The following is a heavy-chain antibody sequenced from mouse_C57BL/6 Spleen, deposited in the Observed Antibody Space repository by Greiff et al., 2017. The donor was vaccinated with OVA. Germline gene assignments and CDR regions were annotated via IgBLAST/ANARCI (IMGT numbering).Heavy chain of an antibody. V-gene: IGHV1-82*01. CDR2: IYPGDGDT. CDR3: AFITTVVDYYAMDY. D-gene: IGHD1-1*01. CDR1: GYAFSSSW. J-gene: IGHJ4*01. Sequence: VQLQESGPELVKPGASVKISCKASGYAFSSSWMNWVKQRPGKGLEWIGRIYPGDGDTNYNGKFKGKATLTADKSSSTAYMQLSSLTSEDSAVYFCAFITTVVDYYAMDYWGQGTSVTVSS.